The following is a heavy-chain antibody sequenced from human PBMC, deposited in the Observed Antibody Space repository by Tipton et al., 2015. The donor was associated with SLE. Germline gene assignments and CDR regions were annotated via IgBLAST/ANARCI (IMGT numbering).Heavy chain of an antibody. CDR2: IKQDGSEK. V-gene: IGHV3-7*03. Sequence: SLRLSCAASGFTFSSYWMTWVRHVPGKGLEWVANIKQDGSEKNFVDSVKGRFTIARDNAKNSLYLQMNSLRAEDTAVYYCARDRGSGWFDFDYWGQGTLVTVSS. J-gene: IGHJ4*02. CDR1: GFTFSSYW. D-gene: IGHD6-19*01. CDR3: ARDRGSGWFDFDY.